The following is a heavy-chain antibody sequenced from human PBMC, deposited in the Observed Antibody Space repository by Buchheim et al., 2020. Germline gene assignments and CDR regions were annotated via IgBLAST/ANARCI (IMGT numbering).Heavy chain of an antibody. CDR1: GASMNDYY. CDR3: ARFPVQRKPY. V-gene: IGHV4-59*01. Sequence: QVLLQESGPGMVKPSETLSLTCNVSGASMNDYYWSWIRQPPGKGLEWLGYIYYSGSTNYNPPLKSRVTISIDTSKNQFSLRLTSVTAADTAVYYCARFPVQRKPYWGQGIL. D-gene: IGHD5-24*01. J-gene: IGHJ4*02. CDR2: IYYSGST.